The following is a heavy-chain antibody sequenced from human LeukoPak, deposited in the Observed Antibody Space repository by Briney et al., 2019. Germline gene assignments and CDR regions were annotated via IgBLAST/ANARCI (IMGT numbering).Heavy chain of an antibody. V-gene: IGHV1-69*01. D-gene: IGHD3-10*01. CDR1: GGTFSSYA. CDR2: IIPIFGTA. Sequence: GSSVKVSCKASGGTFSSYAISWVRQAPGQGLEWMGGIIPIFGTANYAQKFQGRVTITADESTSTAYMELSSLRSEDTAVYYCARDEYGSGSYYKTFDYWGQGTLVTVSS. CDR3: ARDEYGSGSYYKTFDY. J-gene: IGHJ4*02.